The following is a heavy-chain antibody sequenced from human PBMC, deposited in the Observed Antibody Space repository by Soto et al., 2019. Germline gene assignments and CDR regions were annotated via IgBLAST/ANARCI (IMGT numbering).Heavy chain of an antibody. Sequence: QVQLQESGPGLVKPSETLSLTCTVSGGSITSYYWSWIRQPPGKGLEWIGYIHNSGSTSYNPSLQRLVTISADVSKNQFSLDLRSVTAADTAVYYCARRLSGTDYWGHGTLVTVSS. CDR2: IHNSGST. D-gene: IGHD3-10*01. CDR3: ARRLSGTDY. J-gene: IGHJ4*01. V-gene: IGHV4-59*01. CDR1: GGSITSYY.